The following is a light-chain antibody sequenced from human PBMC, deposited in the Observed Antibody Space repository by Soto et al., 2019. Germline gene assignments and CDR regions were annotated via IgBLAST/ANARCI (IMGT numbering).Light chain of an antibody. CDR1: QSVSSK. J-gene: IGKJ1*01. V-gene: IGKV3-15*01. CDR2: RAS. Sequence: EVVMTQSPATLSVSPGERATLSCRASQSVSSKLAWYQQKPGQAPRLLIYRASTRATDIPARFSGSGSGTEFTLTISSLQSEDFAVYYCQQYHNWPPATFGQGTKVDIK. CDR3: QQYHNWPPAT.